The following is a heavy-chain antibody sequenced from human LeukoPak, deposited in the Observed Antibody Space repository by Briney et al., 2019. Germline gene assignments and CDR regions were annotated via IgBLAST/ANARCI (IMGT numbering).Heavy chain of an antibody. Sequence: SETLSLTCAVSNYSISSGYYWGWIRQPPGKGLEWIGSIYHSGSTYYNPSLKSRVTLSVDTSKNQFSLKLSSVTAADTAVYYCARLSILRYFDWLLFNWFDPWGQGTLVTVSS. V-gene: IGHV4-38-2*01. CDR3: ARLSILRYFDWLLFNWFDP. J-gene: IGHJ5*02. CDR1: NYSISSGYY. CDR2: IYHSGST. D-gene: IGHD3-9*01.